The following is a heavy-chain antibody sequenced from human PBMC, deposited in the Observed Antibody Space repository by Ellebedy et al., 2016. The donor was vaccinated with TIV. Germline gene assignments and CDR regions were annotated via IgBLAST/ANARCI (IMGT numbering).Heavy chain of an antibody. D-gene: IGHD6-13*01. CDR3: ARGIAAAGKGGWFDP. J-gene: IGHJ5*02. V-gene: IGHV3-66*01. CDR1: GFTVSSNY. Sequence: GESLKISXAASGFTVSSNYMSWVRQAPGKGLEWVSVIYSGGSTYYADSVKGRFTISRDNSKNTLYLQMNSLRAEDTAVYYCARGIAAAGKGGWFDPWGQGTLVTVSS. CDR2: IYSGGST.